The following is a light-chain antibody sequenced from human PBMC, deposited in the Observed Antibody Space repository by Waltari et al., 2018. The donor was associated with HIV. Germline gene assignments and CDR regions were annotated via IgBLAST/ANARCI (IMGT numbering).Light chain of an antibody. Sequence: QSLLTQPPSVSGAPGHNVTISCTGTSSNLGSGFDVHWYQFLPGIAPKLPFFGDSIRPSGVPDRFSGPKTDTTASLAITGLQAEDDGEYVCQSFGTSLRSLRVFGGGTQLTVL. CDR1: SSNLGSGFD. CDR2: GDS. V-gene: IGLV1-40*01. CDR3: QSFGTSLRSLRV. J-gene: IGLJ3*02.